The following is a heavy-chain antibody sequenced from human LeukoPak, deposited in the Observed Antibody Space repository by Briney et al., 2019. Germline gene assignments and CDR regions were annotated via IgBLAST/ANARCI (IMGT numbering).Heavy chain of an antibody. CDR1: GYTFSNFG. J-gene: IGHJ5*02. D-gene: IGHD6-6*01. Sequence: ASVEVSCKAAGYTFSNFGISWVRQAPGQGLEWMGWISGYNGETNYAQKFQGRVTMTTDTSANTAYMEVRSLRSDDTAVYYCARDYEIAVRYDCFDPWGQSTLVIVSS. V-gene: IGHV1-18*01. CDR3: ARDYEIAVRYDCFDP. CDR2: ISGYNGET.